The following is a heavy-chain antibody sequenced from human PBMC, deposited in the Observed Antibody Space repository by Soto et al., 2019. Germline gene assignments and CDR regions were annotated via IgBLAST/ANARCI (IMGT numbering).Heavy chain of an antibody. CDR2: INPNVGTA. D-gene: IGHD3-10*01. CDR3: ARGDFDSGSFIYY. CDR1: GYTFTNYY. J-gene: IGHJ4*02. V-gene: IGHV1-46*01. Sequence: ASVKVSCKASGYTFTNYYMRWVRQAPGQGLVWMGVINPNVGTATYTPMFQGRVTMTSDTSASTVYLELSSLSSEDTAVYYCARGDFDSGSFIYYWGKGTLVTVSS.